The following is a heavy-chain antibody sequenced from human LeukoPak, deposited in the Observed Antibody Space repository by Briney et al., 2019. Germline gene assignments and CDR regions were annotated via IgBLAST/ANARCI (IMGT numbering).Heavy chain of an antibody. CDR2: ISSSGSTI. Sequence: PGGYLRLYCAASGFTFSDYYMSWIRQAPGQGLEWVSYISSSGSTIYYTDSVRGRFTIYRANAKDSLDLQMHRLRAEDTDEDYCARVSIPVSGSFDEWGQGTLVTVSS. J-gene: IGHJ4*02. D-gene: IGHD6-25*01. V-gene: IGHV3-11*04. CDR1: GFTFSDYY. CDR3: ARVSIPVSGSFDE.